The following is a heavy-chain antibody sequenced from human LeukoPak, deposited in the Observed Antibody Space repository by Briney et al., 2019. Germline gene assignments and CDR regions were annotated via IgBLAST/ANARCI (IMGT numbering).Heavy chain of an antibody. V-gene: IGHV3-23*01. Sequence: GGSLRLSCAASGFTFSSYAMSWVRRAPGKGLEWVSAISGSGGSTYYADSVKGRFTISRDNSRNTLYLQMNSLRAEDTAVYYCAKDGSSWYRMDYYFDYWGQGTLVTVSS. CDR2: ISGSGGST. D-gene: IGHD6-13*01. CDR1: GFTFSSYA. J-gene: IGHJ4*02. CDR3: AKDGSSWYRMDYYFDY.